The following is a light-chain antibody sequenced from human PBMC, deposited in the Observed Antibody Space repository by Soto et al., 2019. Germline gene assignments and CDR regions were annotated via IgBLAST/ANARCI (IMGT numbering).Light chain of an antibody. CDR1: QSISNSY. J-gene: IGKJ2*01. Sequence: ENVLTQSPDILSLSPGERVTLSCRASQSISNSYLAWYQQKPGQAPRVLIYGASNRATGTPDRFSGSGSGTDFTLTISRLQPEVFALYYCQQYGRSLPTFGRGTKLEIK. CDR3: QQYGRSLPT. V-gene: IGKV3-20*01. CDR2: GAS.